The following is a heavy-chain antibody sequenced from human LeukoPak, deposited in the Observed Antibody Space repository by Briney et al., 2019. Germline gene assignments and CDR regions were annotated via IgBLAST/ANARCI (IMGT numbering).Heavy chain of an antibody. D-gene: IGHD1-26*01. CDR1: GFTFSSYA. CDR3: ATHSGSSSYYFNY. CDR2: IYYSGST. Sequence: GSLRLSCAASGFTFSSYAMSWIRQPPGKGLEWIGYIYYSGSTNYNPSLKSRVTISVDTSKNQFSLKLSSVTAADTAVYYCATHSGSSSYYFNYRGQGTLVTVSS. J-gene: IGHJ4*02. V-gene: IGHV4-59*01.